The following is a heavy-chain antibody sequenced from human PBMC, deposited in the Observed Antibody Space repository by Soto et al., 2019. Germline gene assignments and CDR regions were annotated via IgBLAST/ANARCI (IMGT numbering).Heavy chain of an antibody. V-gene: IGHV1-69*06. Sequence: ASVKVSCKASGGTFSSYAISWVRQAPGQGLEWMGGIIPIFGTANYAQKFQGRVTITADKSTSTAYMELSSLRSEDTAVYYCARSSPPLSRITMIVVVPGAFDIWGQGTMVTVS. CDR1: GGTFSSYA. CDR3: ARSSPPLSRITMIVVVPGAFDI. D-gene: IGHD3-22*01. J-gene: IGHJ3*02. CDR2: IIPIFGTA.